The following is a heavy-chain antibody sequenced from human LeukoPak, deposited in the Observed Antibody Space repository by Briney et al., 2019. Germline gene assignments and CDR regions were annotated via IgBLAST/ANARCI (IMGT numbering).Heavy chain of an antibody. CDR2: ISGSGGST. Sequence: QPGGSLRLSCAASGFTFSSYGMSWVRQAPGKGLEWVSAISGSGGSTYYADSVKGRFTISRDNSKNTLYLQVNSLRAEDTAVYYCAREVKQWLVLGGEFDYWGQGTLVTVSS. CDR3: AREVKQWLVLGGEFDY. CDR1: GFTFSSYG. V-gene: IGHV3-23*01. D-gene: IGHD6-19*01. J-gene: IGHJ4*02.